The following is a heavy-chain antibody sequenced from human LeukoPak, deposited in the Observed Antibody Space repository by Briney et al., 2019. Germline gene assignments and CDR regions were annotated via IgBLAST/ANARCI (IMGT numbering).Heavy chain of an antibody. CDR3: ITEVLRKANVTSGY. Sequence: GGPLRPSCAASGLISKNAWMSWVRKAPGKGLDWVGRIKSKSDGGTAHYAAPVKGRFTVSRDDSTNTLYLQMNSLRTEDTAVYYCITEVLRKANVTSGYWGQGTLVTVCS. CDR2: IKSKSDGGTA. D-gene: IGHD2-2*01. J-gene: IGHJ4*02. V-gene: IGHV3-15*01. CDR1: GLISKNAW.